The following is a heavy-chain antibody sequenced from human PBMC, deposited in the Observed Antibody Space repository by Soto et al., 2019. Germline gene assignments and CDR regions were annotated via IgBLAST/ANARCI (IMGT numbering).Heavy chain of an antibody. J-gene: IGHJ5*02. Sequence: GGSLRLSCTTSGFSFGDYAMTWVRQAPGKGLEWVGFIRNPGYGGTPEYATSVKGRFIISRDDSMSSAYLQLNSLKVDDSAVYYCVRGSFGYYGPWGQGTLVTVSS. CDR2: IRNPGYGGTP. CDR3: VRGSFGYYGP. D-gene: IGHD3-3*01. V-gene: IGHV3-49*04. CDR1: GFSFGDYA.